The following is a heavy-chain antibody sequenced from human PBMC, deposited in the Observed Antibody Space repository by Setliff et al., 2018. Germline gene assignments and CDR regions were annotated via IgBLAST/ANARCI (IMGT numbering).Heavy chain of an antibody. CDR2: INTNTGNP. CDR3: ARGSRFGTIVYKGDYYMDV. D-gene: IGHD3-10*01. CDR1: GYTFTTYT. Sequence: VSCKASGYTFTTYTMNWVRQAPGQGLEWMGWINTNTGNPIYAQGFTGRFVFSLDTSVSTAYLQISSLKSEGTAVYYCARGSRFGTIVYKGDYYMDVWGKGTTVTVSS. V-gene: IGHV7-4-1*02. J-gene: IGHJ6*03.